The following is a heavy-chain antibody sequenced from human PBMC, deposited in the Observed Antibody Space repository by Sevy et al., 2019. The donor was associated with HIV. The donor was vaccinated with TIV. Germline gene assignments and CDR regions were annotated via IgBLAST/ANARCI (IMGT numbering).Heavy chain of an antibody. CDR2: ISGSGSST. CDR3: AKGRGRYSYYYMDD. V-gene: IGHV3-23*01. D-gene: IGHD3-16*01. CDR1: GFTFSSYA. Sequence: GGSLRLSCAASGFTFSSYAMSWVRQTPGKGLEWVSAISGSGSSTYDADSVKGRFTISRDNSKNTLYLQMNSLRVEDTAVYYCAKGRGRYSYYYMDDWGKGTTVTVSS. J-gene: IGHJ6*03.